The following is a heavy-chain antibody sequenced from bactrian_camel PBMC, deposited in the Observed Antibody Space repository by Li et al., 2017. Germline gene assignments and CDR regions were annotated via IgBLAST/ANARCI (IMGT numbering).Heavy chain of an antibody. CDR2: IWRAGRGT. V-gene: IGHV3-2*01. J-gene: IGHJ4*01. CDR3: AADPLGLDRPSGSWVLIHY. CDR1: EFAFNSYY. Sequence: HVQLVESGGGLVQPGGSLGLSCATSEFAFNSYYMGWVRQPPGKGLEWVASIWRAGRGTYYDDSVKGRFIISRDDVKKVLYLQMNSLKSEDTGMYYCAADPLGLDRPSGSWVLIHYWGQGTQVTVS. D-gene: IGHD5*01.